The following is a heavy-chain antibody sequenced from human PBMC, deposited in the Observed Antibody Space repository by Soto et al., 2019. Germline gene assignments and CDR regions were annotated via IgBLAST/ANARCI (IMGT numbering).Heavy chain of an antibody. D-gene: IGHD3-9*01. CDR2: INSDGSST. V-gene: IGHV3-74*01. CDR1: GFTFSSYA. CDR3: ARDMTGYYRGGYYYYYGMDV. Sequence: PGGSLRLSCAASGFTFSSYAMSWVRQAPGKGLEWVSRINSDGSSTSYADSVKGRFTISRDNAKNTLYLQMNSLRAEDTAVYYCARDMTGYYRGGYYYYYGMDVWGQGTTVTVSS. J-gene: IGHJ6*02.